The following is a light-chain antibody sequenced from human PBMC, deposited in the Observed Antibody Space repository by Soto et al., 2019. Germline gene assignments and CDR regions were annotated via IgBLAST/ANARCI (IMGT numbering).Light chain of an antibody. Sequence: QTVVTQEPSFSVSPGGTVTLTCGLSSGPVSTSYYPSWYQQTPGQAPRTLIYSTNTRSSGVPDRFSGSILGNKAAPTITGAQADDESDYYCVLYMGSGIWVFGGGTKLTVL. V-gene: IGLV8-61*01. J-gene: IGLJ3*02. CDR1: SGPVSTSYY. CDR2: STN. CDR3: VLYMGSGIWV.